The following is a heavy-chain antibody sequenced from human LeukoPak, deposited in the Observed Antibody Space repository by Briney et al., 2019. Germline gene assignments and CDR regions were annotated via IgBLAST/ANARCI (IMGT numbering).Heavy chain of an antibody. CDR1: GFTVSSNH. V-gene: IGHV3-53*01. CDR3: AKSAGERYYYYGMDV. J-gene: IGHJ6*02. Sequence: GGSLRLSCAASGFTVSSNHMSWVRQAPGKGLEWVSVIYSGGSTYYADSVKGRFTISRDNSKNTLYLQMNSLRAEDTAVYYCAKSAGERYYYYGMDVWGQGTTVTVSS. CDR2: IYSGGST. D-gene: IGHD1-1*01.